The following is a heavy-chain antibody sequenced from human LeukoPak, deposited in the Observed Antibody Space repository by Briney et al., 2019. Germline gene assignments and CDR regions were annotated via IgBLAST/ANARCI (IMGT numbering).Heavy chain of an antibody. CDR1: GFTFDDYA. CDR3: AKELEGQYDATGLFDY. D-gene: IGHD3-9*01. CDR2: ISGDGGST. V-gene: IGHV3-43*02. Sequence: PGGSLRLSCAASGFTFDDYAMHWVGQAPGKGLEWVSLISGDGGSTYYADSVKGRFTISRDNSKNSLYLQINSLRTEDTALYYCAKELEGQYDATGLFDYWGQGTLVTVSS. J-gene: IGHJ4*02.